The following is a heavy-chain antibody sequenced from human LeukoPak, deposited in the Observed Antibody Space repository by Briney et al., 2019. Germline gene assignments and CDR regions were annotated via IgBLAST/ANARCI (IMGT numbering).Heavy chain of an antibody. J-gene: IGHJ4*02. CDR1: GGSISSSSYY. D-gene: IGHD3-22*01. CDR3: ASDRSGLSFCF. CDR2: VYYSGST. V-gene: IGHV4-39*01. Sequence: KPSETLSLTCTVSGGSISSSSYYWGWIRQPPGKGLEWIGSVYYSGSTYYNSSLQSRITISVDTSKNQFSLKLTSVTAADTAVYYCASDRSGLSFCFWGQGILVTVSS.